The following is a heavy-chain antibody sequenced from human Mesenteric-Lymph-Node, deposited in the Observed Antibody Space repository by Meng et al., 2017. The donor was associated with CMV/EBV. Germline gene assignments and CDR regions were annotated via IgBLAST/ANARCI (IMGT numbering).Heavy chain of an antibody. CDR1: GGNFRTYG. D-gene: IGHD1-1*01. CDR3: AREVGSQNWNDVKWFDP. J-gene: IGHJ5*02. Sequence: SVKVSCKSFGGNFRTYGITWLRQAPGHGLEWLGGTIPIFGTAKYSQSFQGRLTITSDESTNTAYMDLSSLTSADTAVYFCAREVGSQNWNDVKWFDPWGQGTLVTVSS. CDR2: TIPIFGTA. V-gene: IGHV1-69*13.